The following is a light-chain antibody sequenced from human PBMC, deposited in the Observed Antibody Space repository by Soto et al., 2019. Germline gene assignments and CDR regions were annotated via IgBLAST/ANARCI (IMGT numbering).Light chain of an antibody. J-gene: IGKJ1*01. V-gene: IGKV3-20*01. CDR1: QSVGSSY. Sequence: EIVLTQSPGTLSLSPGESATLSCRASQSVGSSYLAWYRQKPGQAPRLLIYGASSRATGIPDRFSGGGSGTDFTLTVSKVEPEDFAVYYCQQYGSSPSTFGRGIKVEIK. CDR3: QQYGSSPST. CDR2: GAS.